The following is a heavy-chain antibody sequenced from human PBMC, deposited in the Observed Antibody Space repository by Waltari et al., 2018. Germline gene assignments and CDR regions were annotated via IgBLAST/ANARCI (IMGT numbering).Heavy chain of an antibody. CDR2: VLPIGNIS. J-gene: IGHJ3*02. Sequence: QVQLVQSGTEVKKPGSSVKVSCKASGGTSGGYTISWGRQAPGQGLEWMGRVLPIGNISTNAQKFQDRITINADTSTNTAYLEVRRLTSDDIALIYCAREIVAGAFDIWGQGTMVSVS. D-gene: IGHD5-12*01. CDR1: GGTSGGYT. CDR3: AREIVAGAFDI. V-gene: IGHV1-69*08.